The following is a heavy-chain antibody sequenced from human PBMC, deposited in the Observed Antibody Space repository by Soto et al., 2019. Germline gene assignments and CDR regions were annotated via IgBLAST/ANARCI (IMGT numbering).Heavy chain of an antibody. J-gene: IGHJ6*03. CDR2: ISGSGGST. CDR1: GFTFSSYA. V-gene: IGHV3-23*01. D-gene: IGHD3-3*01. CDR3: EKLLDGFLEWHAHGYYYMDV. Sequence: EVQLLESGGGLVQPGGSLRLSCAASGFTFSSYAMSCVRQAPGKGLEWVSAISGSGGSTYYADSVKGRFTISRDNSKNTMYLQKNSLRADDTAVYYCEKLLDGFLEWHAHGYYYMDVWGKGTPVTVSS.